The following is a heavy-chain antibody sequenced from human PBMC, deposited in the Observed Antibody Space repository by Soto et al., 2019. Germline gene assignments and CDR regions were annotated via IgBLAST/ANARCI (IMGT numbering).Heavy chain of an antibody. CDR1: GGSVSSGSYY. J-gene: IGHJ5*02. V-gene: IGHV4-61*01. D-gene: IGHD5-12*01. CDR2: IYYSGST. CDR3: ARVFHSGYDWFVSNNWFDP. Sequence: SETLSLTCTVSGGSVSSGSYYWSWIRQPPGKGLEWIGYIYYSGSTNYNPSLKSRVTISVDTSKNQFSLKLSSVTAADTAVYYCARVFHSGYDWFVSNNWFDPWGQGTLVTVSS.